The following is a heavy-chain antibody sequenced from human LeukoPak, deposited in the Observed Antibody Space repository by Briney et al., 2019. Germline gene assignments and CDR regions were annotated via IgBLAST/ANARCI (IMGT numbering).Heavy chain of an antibody. CDR1: GFTFSTSA. V-gene: IGHV1-58*01. CDR3: AAELYGVYTDCCTFHL. J-gene: IGHJ3*01. Sequence: AASVKVSCKTSGFTFSTSAVQWVRQAREQRLEWIGWIIVGSGATNYAQSLQGRFAITRDMSTNTAYMELSSLGSEDSAVYYYAAELYGVYTDCCTFHLWGQGTMVTVSS. CDR2: IIVGSGAT. D-gene: IGHD4-17*01.